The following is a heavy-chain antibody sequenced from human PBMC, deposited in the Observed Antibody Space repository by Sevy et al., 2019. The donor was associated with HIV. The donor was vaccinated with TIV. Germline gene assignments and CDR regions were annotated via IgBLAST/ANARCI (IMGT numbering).Heavy chain of an antibody. CDR1: GFIFGSHG. V-gene: IGHV3-23*01. Sequence: GGSLRLSCVGSGFIFGSHGMSWVRQAPGRGLEWVSGIDAGGDYTYYGDAMKGRVSISRDNAESTLLLQMNSLRAEDTAVYYCAKSLGITTFVEIDSWGQGTLVTVSS. CDR2: IDAGGDYT. J-gene: IGHJ4*02. D-gene: IGHD3-9*01. CDR3: AKSLGITTFVEIDS.